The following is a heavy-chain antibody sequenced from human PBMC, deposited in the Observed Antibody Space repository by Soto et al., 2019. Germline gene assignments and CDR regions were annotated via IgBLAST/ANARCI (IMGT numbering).Heavy chain of an antibody. V-gene: IGHV1-69*13. CDR3: ARSPKYYDSSGLFDY. J-gene: IGHJ4*02. Sequence: ASVKVSCKASRGTFSSYAISWVRQAPGQGLEWMGGIIPIFGTANYAQKFQGRVTITADESTSTAYMELSGLRSEDTAVYYCARSPKYYDSSGLFDYWGQGTLVTVSS. D-gene: IGHD3-22*01. CDR1: RGTFSSYA. CDR2: IIPIFGTA.